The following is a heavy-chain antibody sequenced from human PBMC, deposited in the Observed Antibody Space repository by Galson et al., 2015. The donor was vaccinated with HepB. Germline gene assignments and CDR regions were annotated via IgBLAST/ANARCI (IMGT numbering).Heavy chain of an antibody. J-gene: IGHJ4*02. CDR1: GYTFTSYA. D-gene: IGHD3-3*01. V-gene: IGHV1-3*02. CDR3: ARGGSGYSWYFDY. CDR2: SNAGNGNT. Sequence: SVKVSCKASGYTFTSYAMHWVRQAPGRRLEWMGWSNAGNGNTKYSQEFQGRVTITRDTSASTAYMELSSLRSEDMAVYYCARGGSGYSWYFDYWGQGTLVTVSS.